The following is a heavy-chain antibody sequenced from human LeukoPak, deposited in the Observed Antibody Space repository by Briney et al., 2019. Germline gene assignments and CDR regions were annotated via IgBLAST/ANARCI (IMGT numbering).Heavy chain of an antibody. Sequence: ASVKVSCKASGYTFTSYGISWLRQAPGQGLEWMGWISGYNGLTEYAQKFQGRVTVTTDTSTTTAYMEVRSLTSDDTAVYYCARICCPASATWYPDDYWGQGTLVTVSS. J-gene: IGHJ4*02. D-gene: IGHD6-13*01. CDR2: ISGYNGLT. V-gene: IGHV1-18*01. CDR3: ARICCPASATWYPDDY. CDR1: GYTFTSYG.